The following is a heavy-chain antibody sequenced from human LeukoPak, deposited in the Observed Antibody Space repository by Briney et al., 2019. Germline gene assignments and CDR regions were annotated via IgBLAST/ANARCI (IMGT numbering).Heavy chain of an antibody. D-gene: IGHD3-3*01. V-gene: IGHV1-18*01. CDR2: ISAYNGNT. CDR1: GYTFTSYG. Sequence: ASVKVSCKASGYTFTSYGISWVRQAPGQGLEWMGWISAYNGNTNYAQKLQGRVTMTTDTSTSTAYMELRSLRSDDTAVYYCARENLRFLEWSMSYWGQGTLVTVSS. CDR3: ARENLRFLEWSMSY. J-gene: IGHJ4*02.